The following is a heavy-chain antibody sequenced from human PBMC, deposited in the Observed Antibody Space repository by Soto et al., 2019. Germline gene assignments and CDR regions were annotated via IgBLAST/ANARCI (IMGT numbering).Heavy chain of an antibody. D-gene: IGHD3-10*01. Sequence: QVQLVQSGAEVKKPGASVKVSCKASGYTFTSYGISWVRQAPGQGLEWMGWISAYNGNTNYAQKPQGRVTMTTDTSTSTAYMELRSLGSDDTAVYYCAMLTMVRGVIIRRFDPWGQGTLVTVSS. V-gene: IGHV1-18*01. J-gene: IGHJ5*02. CDR2: ISAYNGNT. CDR1: GYTFTSYG. CDR3: AMLTMVRGVIIRRFDP.